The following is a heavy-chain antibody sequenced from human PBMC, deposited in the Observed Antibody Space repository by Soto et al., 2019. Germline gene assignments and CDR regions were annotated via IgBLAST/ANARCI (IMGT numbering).Heavy chain of an antibody. J-gene: IGHJ4*02. CDR1: GGSISSYY. CDR2: IYYSGST. V-gene: IGHV4-59*01. Sequence: SETLSLTCTVSGGSISSYYWSWIRQPPGKGLEWIGYIYYSGSTNYNPSLKSRVTISVDTSKNQFSLKLSSVTAADTAVYYCARGGSGSFPFDYWGQGTLVTVSS. D-gene: IGHD1-26*01. CDR3: ARGGSGSFPFDY.